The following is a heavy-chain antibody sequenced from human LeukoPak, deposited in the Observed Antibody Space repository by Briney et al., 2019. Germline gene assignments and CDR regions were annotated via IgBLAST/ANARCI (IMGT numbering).Heavy chain of an antibody. D-gene: IGHD2-2*01. V-gene: IGHV4-61*02. CDR2: IYTSGST. CDR3: ARYQLLFFPGAFDI. J-gene: IGHJ3*02. CDR1: GGSISSGSYY. Sequence: SQTLSLTCTVSGGSISSGSYYWSWIRQPAGKGLEWIGRIYTSGSTNYNPSLKSRVTISVDTSKNQFSLKLSSVTAADTAVYYCARYQLLFFPGAFDIWGQGTMVTVSS.